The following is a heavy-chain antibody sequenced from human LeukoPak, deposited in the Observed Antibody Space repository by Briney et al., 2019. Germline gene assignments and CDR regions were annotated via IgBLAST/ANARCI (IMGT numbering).Heavy chain of an antibody. D-gene: IGHD1-20*01. V-gene: IGHV1-18*01. CDR2: ISAYNGNT. Sequence: ASVKVSCKASGYTFTSYGISWVRQAPGQGLEWMGWISAYNGNTNYAQKLQGRVTMTTDTSTSTAYMELRSLRSDDTAVYYCARDSLTGTTWDPFDYWGQGTLATVSS. CDR1: GYTFTSYG. J-gene: IGHJ4*02. CDR3: ARDSLTGTTWDPFDY.